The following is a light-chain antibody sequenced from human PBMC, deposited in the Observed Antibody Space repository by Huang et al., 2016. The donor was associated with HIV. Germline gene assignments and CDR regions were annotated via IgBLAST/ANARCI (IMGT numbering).Light chain of an antibody. CDR2: DAS. Sequence: EIALTQSPATLSLSPGERATLSCRASQSVSSYLVWYQQKPGQAPRLLIYDASNRATGITARFSGSGSGTDFTLTISSLEPEDFAVYYCQQRSNWSWTFGQGTKVEIK. CDR1: QSVSSY. J-gene: IGKJ1*01. CDR3: QQRSNWSWT. V-gene: IGKV3-11*01.